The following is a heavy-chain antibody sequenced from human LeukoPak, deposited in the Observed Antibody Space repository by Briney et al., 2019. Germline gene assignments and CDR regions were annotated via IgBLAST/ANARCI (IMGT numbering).Heavy chain of an antibody. CDR3: VSLWRHHLLGLTYNYYYIEV. CDR2: VYYSGTT. J-gene: IGHJ6*03. D-gene: IGHD2-2*01. CDR1: GDTMKTYY. Sequence: SETLSFTCRASGDTMKTYYRSWVRLPPGKGLEWIGYVYYSGTTNYNPSLSSRITISVDTSKNQFSLILSSVTAADTAVYYCVSLWRHHLLGLTYNYYYIEVWGKGTAVTVSS. V-gene: IGHV4-59*08.